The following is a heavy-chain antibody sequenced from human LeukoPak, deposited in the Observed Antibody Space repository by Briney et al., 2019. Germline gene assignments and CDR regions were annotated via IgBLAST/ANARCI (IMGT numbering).Heavy chain of an antibody. CDR1: GYSISSGYY. V-gene: IGHV4-38-2*01. CDR2: IYHSGST. Sequence: SETLSLTCAVSGYSISSGYYWGWIQQPPGKGLEWIGSIYHSGSTYYNPSLKSRVTISVDTSKNQFSLKLSSVTAADTAVYYCAREARYSYGPFFDYWGQGTLVTVSS. CDR3: AREARYSYGPFFDY. J-gene: IGHJ4*02. D-gene: IGHD5-18*01.